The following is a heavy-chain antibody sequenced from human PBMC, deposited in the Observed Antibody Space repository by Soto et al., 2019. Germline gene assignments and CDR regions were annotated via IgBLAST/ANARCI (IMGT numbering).Heavy chain of an antibody. CDR3: AKNPGYYYDSTGYHFDY. CDR2: ISYDGSNK. V-gene: IGHV3-30*18. CDR1: GFTFSSYG. D-gene: IGHD3-22*01. J-gene: IGHJ4*02. Sequence: PGGSLRLSYAASGFTFSSYGMHWVRQAPGKGLEWVAVISYDGSNKYYADSVKGRFTISRDNSKNTLYLQMNSLIAEDTAVYYCAKNPGYYYDSTGYHFDYWGQGT.